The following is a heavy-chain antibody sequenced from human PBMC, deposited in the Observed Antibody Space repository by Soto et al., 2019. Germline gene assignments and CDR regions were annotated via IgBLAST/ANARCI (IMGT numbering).Heavy chain of an antibody. CDR3: ARERYYDYYYYGMDV. J-gene: IGHJ6*02. D-gene: IGHD3-10*01. CDR1: GFTFSSYG. Sequence: QVQLVESGGGVVQPGRSLRLSCAASGFTFSSYGMHWVRQAPGKGLEWVAVIWYDGSNKYYADSVKGRFTISRDNSKNTLYLQMNSLRAEDTAVYYCARERYYDYYYYGMDVWGQGTTVTVSS. CDR2: IWYDGSNK. V-gene: IGHV3-33*01.